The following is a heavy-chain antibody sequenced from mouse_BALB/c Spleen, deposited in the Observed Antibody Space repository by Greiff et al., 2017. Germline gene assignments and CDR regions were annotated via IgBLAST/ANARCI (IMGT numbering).Heavy chain of an antibody. CDR1: GYTFTDYW. J-gene: IGHJ2*01. CDR2: IDTSDSYT. Sequence: VQLQQPGAELVMPGASVKMSCKASGYTFTDYWMHWVKQRPGQGLEWIGAIDTSDSYTSYNQKFKGKATLTVDESSSTAYMQLSSLTSEDSAVYYCARLEGAFDYWGQGTTLTVSS. V-gene: IGHV1-69*01. CDR3: ARLEGAFDY.